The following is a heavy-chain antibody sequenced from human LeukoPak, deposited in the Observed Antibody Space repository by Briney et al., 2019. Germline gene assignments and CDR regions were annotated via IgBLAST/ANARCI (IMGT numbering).Heavy chain of an antibody. CDR3: ARYRGSSGWSYDAFDI. Sequence: PGGPLRLSCAAPGFTFSSYWMHWFGQAPGKGLVWVSRINSDGSSTSYADSVKGRFTSSRDNAKNTLYLQMNSLRAEDTAVYYCARYRGSSGWSYDAFDIWGQGTMVTVSS. V-gene: IGHV3-74*01. D-gene: IGHD6-19*01. CDR1: GFTFSSYW. J-gene: IGHJ3*02. CDR2: INSDGSST.